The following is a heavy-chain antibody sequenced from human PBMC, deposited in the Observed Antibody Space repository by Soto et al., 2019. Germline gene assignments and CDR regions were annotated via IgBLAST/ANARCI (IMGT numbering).Heavy chain of an antibody. CDR3: AKLGVTRLTPIDH. CDR1: GFTFSSHA. V-gene: IGHV3-23*01. D-gene: IGHD2-21*02. Sequence: GGSLRLSCAASGFTFSSHAMSWVRQAPGKGLEWVSTISDSGGGTYYADSVKGRFTISRDNSKNTLYLQMNSLRAEDTAIYYWAKLGVTRLTPIDHWGQGTLVTVSS. J-gene: IGHJ5*02. CDR2: ISDSGGGT.